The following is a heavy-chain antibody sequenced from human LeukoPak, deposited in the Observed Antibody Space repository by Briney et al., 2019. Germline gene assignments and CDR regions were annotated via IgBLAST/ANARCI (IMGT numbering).Heavy chain of an antibody. V-gene: IGHV4-59*01. Sequence: SETLKLTCTVSGASISTYYWSWIRQPPGKGLEWIGYVSYSESTNYNPSLKSRVTISVDTSKNQFFLKLSSVTAADTAVYYCARALLTGHPHFDSWGEGTRVTVSS. CDR1: GASISTYY. CDR3: ARALLTGHPHFDS. CDR2: VSYSEST. D-gene: IGHD3-9*01. J-gene: IGHJ4*02.